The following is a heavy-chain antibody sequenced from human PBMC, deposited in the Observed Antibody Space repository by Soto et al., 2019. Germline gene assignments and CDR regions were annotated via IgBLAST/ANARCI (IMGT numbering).Heavy chain of an antibody. Sequence: SETLSLTCAVSGGSISSSNWWSWVRQPPGKRLEWIGEIYHSGSTNYNPSLKSRVTISVDRSKNQFSLKLSSVTAADTAVYYCARDRRPDSSGWYYFDSWGQGTLVTVSS. V-gene: IGHV4-4*02. CDR1: GGSISSSNW. CDR2: IYHSGST. J-gene: IGHJ4*02. CDR3: ARDRRPDSSGWYYFDS. D-gene: IGHD6-19*01.